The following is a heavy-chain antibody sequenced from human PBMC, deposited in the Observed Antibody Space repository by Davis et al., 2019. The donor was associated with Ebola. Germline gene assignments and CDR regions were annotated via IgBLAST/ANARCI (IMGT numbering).Heavy chain of an antibody. Sequence: HTGGSLRLSCAASGFTFSSYWMHWVRQAPGKGLVWVSRINSDGSSTSYADSVKGRFTISRDNAKNTLYLQMNSLRAEDTAVYYCARERSLYDFWSGYYYYYYYGMDVWGQGTTVTVSS. CDR1: GFTFSSYW. CDR3: ARERSLYDFWSGYYYYYYYGMDV. D-gene: IGHD3-3*01. CDR2: INSDGSST. J-gene: IGHJ6*02. V-gene: IGHV3-74*01.